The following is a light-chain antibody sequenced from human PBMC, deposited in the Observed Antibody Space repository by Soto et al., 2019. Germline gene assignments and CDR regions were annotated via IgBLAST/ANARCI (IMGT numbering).Light chain of an antibody. V-gene: IGLV2-14*03. CDR3: NSYTSSSTYV. J-gene: IGLJ1*01. CDR2: DVT. CDR1: SSDVGGFNY. Sequence: QSALTQPASGSGFPGQSITISCTGTSSDVGGFNYVSWYQQHPGKAPKLMIYDVTNRPSGVSYRFSGSKSGNTASLTISGLQAEDEADYYCNSYTSSSTYVFGTGTKLTVL.